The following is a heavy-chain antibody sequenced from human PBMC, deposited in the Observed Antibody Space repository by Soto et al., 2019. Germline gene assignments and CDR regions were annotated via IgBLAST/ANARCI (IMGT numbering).Heavy chain of an antibody. CDR1: GGSFSGYY. Sequence: SETLSLTCAVYGGSFSGYYWSWIRQPPGKGLEWIGEINHSGSTNHNPSLKSRVTISVDTSKNQFSLKLSSVTAADTAVYYCARGRRTKELRFLEWLSPPFDYWGQGTLVTVSS. V-gene: IGHV4-34*01. D-gene: IGHD3-3*01. CDR2: INHSGST. CDR3: ARGRRTKELRFLEWLSPPFDY. J-gene: IGHJ4*02.